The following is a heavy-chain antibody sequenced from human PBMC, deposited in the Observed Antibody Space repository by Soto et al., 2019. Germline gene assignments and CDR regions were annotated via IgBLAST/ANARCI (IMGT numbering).Heavy chain of an antibody. CDR3: ARGRMGTYYDFWSGYYPDNWFDP. CDR1: GYTFTSYD. CDR2: MNPNSGNT. V-gene: IGHV1-8*01. J-gene: IGHJ5*02. Sequence: QVQLVQSGAEVKKPGASVKVSCKASGYTFTSYDINWVRQATGQGLEWMGWMNPNSGNTGYAQKFQGRVTMTRNTSISTAYMELGSLRSEDTAVYYWARGRMGTYYDFWSGYYPDNWFDPWGQGTLVTVSS. D-gene: IGHD3-3*01.